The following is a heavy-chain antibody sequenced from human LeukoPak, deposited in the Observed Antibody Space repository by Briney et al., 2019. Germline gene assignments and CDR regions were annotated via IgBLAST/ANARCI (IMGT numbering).Heavy chain of an antibody. CDR3: ARAPLEYYYGMDV. V-gene: IGHV3-23*01. Sequence: PGGSLRLSCAASGFTFSSYAMSWVRQAPGKGLEWVSAISGSGGSTYYADSVKGRFTISRDNSKNTLYLQMNSLRAEDTAVYYCARAPLEYYYGMDVWGKGTTVTVSS. J-gene: IGHJ6*04. CDR2: ISGSGGST. D-gene: IGHD3-3*01. CDR1: GFTFSSYA.